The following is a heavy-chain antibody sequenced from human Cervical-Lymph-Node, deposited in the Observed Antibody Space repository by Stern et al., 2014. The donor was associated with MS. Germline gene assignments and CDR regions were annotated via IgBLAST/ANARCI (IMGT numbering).Heavy chain of an antibody. Sequence: VQLVESGPGLVKPSQTLSLTCTVSGGSVSSGSRYWSWIRQHPGTGLEWIGYISYSGNTYYSPSLQRRLTISMDTSKNQFSLKLRSVTAADAAIYYCARVTEFLRFFYPDYWGQGTLVTVSS. D-gene: IGHD3-3*01. CDR3: ARVTEFLRFFYPDY. J-gene: IGHJ4*02. CDR2: ISYSGNT. V-gene: IGHV4-31*03. CDR1: GGSVSSGSRY.